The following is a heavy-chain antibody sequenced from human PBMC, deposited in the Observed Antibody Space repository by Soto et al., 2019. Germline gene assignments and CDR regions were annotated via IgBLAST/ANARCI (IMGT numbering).Heavy chain of an antibody. D-gene: IGHD3-10*01. CDR1: GFTFSNYW. CDR2: IKRDGSER. V-gene: IGHV3-7*05. Sequence: EVQLVDSGGGLVQPGGSLRLSCAASGFTFSNYWMTWVRQAPGKGLEWVANIKRDGSERSYLDSVRGRFTVSRDNAKNSLYLQMASLRAEDTALYYCARDVSPGSRSLYLDAFDIWGQGTMVTVSS. CDR3: ARDVSPGSRSLYLDAFDI. J-gene: IGHJ3*02.